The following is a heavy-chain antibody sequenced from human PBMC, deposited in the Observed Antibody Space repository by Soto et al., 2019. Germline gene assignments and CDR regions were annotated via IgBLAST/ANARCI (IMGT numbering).Heavy chain of an antibody. V-gene: IGHV3-30*18. J-gene: IGHJ6*02. CDR3: AKDLSNFFYYSGMDV. D-gene: IGHD4-4*01. CDR1: GFSFSSYG. CDR2: ISYDGSNK. Sequence: GGSLRLSCAASGFSFSSYGMHWVRQAPGKGLEWVAVISYDGSNKYYGDSVKGRFTLSRDNSKNTLSLQMNSLRAEDTAVYYCAKDLSNFFYYSGMDVWGQGTKVTVSS.